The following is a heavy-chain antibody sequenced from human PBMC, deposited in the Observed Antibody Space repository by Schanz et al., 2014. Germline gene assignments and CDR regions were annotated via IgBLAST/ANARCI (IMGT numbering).Heavy chain of an antibody. CDR1: GFPFSTYW. D-gene: IGHD3-3*01. V-gene: IGHV3-7*01. Sequence: EVQLVESCFFFFPPFFSLLLSCAASGFPFSTYWMSWVRQAPGKGLEWVANIKQDESERSYVDSVKGRFTISRDNAKNSLYLQMNSLRAEDTAVYYCARDKGGYYPFDYWGQGTLVTVSS. CDR3: ARDKGGYYPFDY. J-gene: IGHJ4*02. CDR2: IKQDESER.